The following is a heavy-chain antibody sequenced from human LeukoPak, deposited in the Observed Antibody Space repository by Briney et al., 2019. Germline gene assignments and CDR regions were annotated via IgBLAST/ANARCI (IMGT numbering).Heavy chain of an antibody. CDR3: ARARIAAADNPFDY. CDR2: INAGNGNT. J-gene: IGHJ4*02. D-gene: IGHD6-13*01. V-gene: IGHV1-3*01. CDR1: GYTFTSYA. Sequence: ASVKVSCKASGYTFTSYAMHWVRQAPGQRLEWMGWINAGNGNTKYSQKFQGRVTITRDTSASTAYMELSSLRSEDTAVYYCARARIAAADNPFDYWGQGTLVTVSS.